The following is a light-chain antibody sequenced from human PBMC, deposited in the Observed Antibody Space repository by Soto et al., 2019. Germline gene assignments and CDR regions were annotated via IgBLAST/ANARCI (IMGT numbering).Light chain of an antibody. V-gene: IGLV1-40*01. J-gene: IGLJ1*01. CDR3: QSYDSSLSGYV. CDR1: SSNIGAGYD. CDR2: ENN. Sequence: QSVLTQPPSVSEAPGQRVTISCTGSSSNIGAGYDAHWYQQVPGTAPKFFIYENNNRPSGVPDRFSGSKSGTSASLAITGLQAEDEAEYYCQSYDSSLSGYVFGTGTKLTVL.